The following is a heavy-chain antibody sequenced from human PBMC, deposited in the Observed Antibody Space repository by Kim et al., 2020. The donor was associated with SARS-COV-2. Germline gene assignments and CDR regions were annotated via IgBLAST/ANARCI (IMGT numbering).Heavy chain of an antibody. CDR2: IIPIFGTA. CDR1: GGTFSSYA. V-gene: IGHV1-69*13. Sequence: SVKVSCKASGGTFSSYAISWVRQAPGQGLEWMGGIIPIFGTANYAQKFQGRVTITADESTSTAYMELSSLRSEDTAVYYCARERGYCSGGSCPVMDVWGKGTTVTVSS. J-gene: IGHJ6*04. CDR3: ARERGYCSGGSCPVMDV. D-gene: IGHD2-15*01.